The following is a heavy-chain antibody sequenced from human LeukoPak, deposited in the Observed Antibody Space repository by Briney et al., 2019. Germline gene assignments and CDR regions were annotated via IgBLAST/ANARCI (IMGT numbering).Heavy chain of an antibody. D-gene: IGHD5-18*01. Sequence: LSEPLSLTCTVSGGSISSYYWSWIRQPPGKGLEWIGYIYYSGSTNYNPSLKSRVTISVDTSKNQFSLKLSSVTAADTAVYYCARRKNSYGFSLFDYWGQGTLVTVSS. CDR1: GGSISSYY. J-gene: IGHJ4*02. CDR3: ARRKNSYGFSLFDY. V-gene: IGHV4-59*01. CDR2: IYYSGST.